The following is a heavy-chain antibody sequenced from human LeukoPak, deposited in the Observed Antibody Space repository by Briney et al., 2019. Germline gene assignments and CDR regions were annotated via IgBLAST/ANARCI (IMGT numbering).Heavy chain of an antibody. D-gene: IGHD1-26*01. CDR2: ISGSGDST. CDR1: GFTFSSYA. CDR3: AKIVDNSGIQD. V-gene: IGHV3-23*01. J-gene: IGHJ4*02. Sequence: GGSLRLSCAASGFTFSSYAMSWVRQAPGKGLKWVSAISGSGDSTYYADSVKGRFTISRDNSKNTLYLQMNSLRAEDTAVYYCAKIVDNSGIQDWGQGTLVTVSS.